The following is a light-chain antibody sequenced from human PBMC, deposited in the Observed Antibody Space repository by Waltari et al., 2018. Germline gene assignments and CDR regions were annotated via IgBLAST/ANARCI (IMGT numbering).Light chain of an antibody. Sequence: EIVLTQSPATLSLSPGERATLSCRASQSVSSYLAWYQQKPGQAPRLLIYDASNRATGIPARLSGSGSGTDFTLPISSLGPEDFAVYYCQQRSNWPPTFGQGTKVEIK. CDR2: DAS. J-gene: IGKJ1*01. CDR1: QSVSSY. V-gene: IGKV3-11*01. CDR3: QQRSNWPPT.